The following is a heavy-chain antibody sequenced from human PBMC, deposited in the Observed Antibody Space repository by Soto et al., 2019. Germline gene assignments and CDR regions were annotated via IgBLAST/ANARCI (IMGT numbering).Heavy chain of an antibody. Sequence: QVQLVESGGGVVQPGRSLRLSCAASGLTFSSYGMHGVRQAPGKGLEWVAVIWYDGSNKYYADSVKGRFTISRDNSKNTLYLQMNSLRAEDTAVYYCASGSKQGTFDYWGQGTLVTVSS. J-gene: IGHJ4*02. CDR2: IWYDGSNK. CDR1: GLTFSSYG. CDR3: ASGSKQGTFDY. V-gene: IGHV3-33*01. D-gene: IGHD1-7*01.